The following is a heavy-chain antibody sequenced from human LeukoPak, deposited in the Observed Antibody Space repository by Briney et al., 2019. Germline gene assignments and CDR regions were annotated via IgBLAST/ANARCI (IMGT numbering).Heavy chain of an antibody. CDR3: ARAGDILLVSYFHYYGMDV. D-gene: IGHD7-27*01. J-gene: IGHJ6*02. CDR2: ISWNSGSI. CDR1: GFTFDDYA. V-gene: IGHV3-9*01. Sequence: HPGRSLRLSCAASGFTFDDYAMHWVRQAPGKGLEWVSGISWNSGSIGYADSVKGRFTISRDNAKNSLYLQMNSLRADDTAVYYCARAGDILLVSYFHYYGMDVWGQGTTVIVSS.